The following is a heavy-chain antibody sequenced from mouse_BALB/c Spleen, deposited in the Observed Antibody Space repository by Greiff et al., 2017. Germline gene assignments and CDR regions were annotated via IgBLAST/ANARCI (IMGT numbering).Heavy chain of an antibody. V-gene: IGHV2-9*02. Sequence: QVQLKESGPGLVAPSQSLSITCTVSGFSLTSYGVHWVRQPPGKGLEWLGVIWAGGSTNYNSALMSRLSISKDNSKSQVFLKMNSLQTDDTAMYYCARTGFDYWGQDTTLTVSS. J-gene: IGHJ2*01. D-gene: IGHD4-1*01. CDR1: GFSLTSYG. CDR2: IWAGGST. CDR3: ARTGFDY.